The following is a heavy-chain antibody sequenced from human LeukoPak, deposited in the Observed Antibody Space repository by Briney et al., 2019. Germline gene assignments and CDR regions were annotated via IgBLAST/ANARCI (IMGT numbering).Heavy chain of an antibody. Sequence: ASVKVSCKASGGTFSSYAISWVRQAPGQGLEWMGGIIPIFGTASYAQKFQGRVTITTDESTSTAYMELSSLRSEDTAVYYCARGTRGTMVVTQLDYWGQGTLVTVSS. V-gene: IGHV1-69*05. CDR2: IIPIFGTA. J-gene: IGHJ4*02. CDR1: GGTFSSYA. CDR3: ARGTRGTMVVTQLDY. D-gene: IGHD4-23*01.